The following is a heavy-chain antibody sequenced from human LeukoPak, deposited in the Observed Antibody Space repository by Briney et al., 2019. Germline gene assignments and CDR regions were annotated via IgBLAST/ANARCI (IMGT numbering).Heavy chain of an antibody. D-gene: IGHD3-10*01. Sequence: SETLSLTCTVSDGSISSYYWSWIRQPPEKRLEWIGYIYYSGSTNYNPSLKSRVTISVDTSKNQFSLKLSSVTAADTAVYYCARRSKFGWDYYYGMDVWGQGTTVTVSS. CDR3: ARRSKFGWDYYYGMDV. V-gene: IGHV4-59*08. J-gene: IGHJ6*02. CDR1: DGSISSYY. CDR2: IYYSGST.